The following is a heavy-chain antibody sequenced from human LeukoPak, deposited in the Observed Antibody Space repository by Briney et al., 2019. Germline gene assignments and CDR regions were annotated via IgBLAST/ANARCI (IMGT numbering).Heavy chain of an antibody. D-gene: IGHD3-3*01. CDR2: IIPIFGTA. CDR1: GGTFSSYA. J-gene: IGHJ4*02. CDR3: ARDRLGVVNEFDY. V-gene: IGHV1-69*06. Sequence: SVKVSCKASGGTFSSYAISWVRQAPGQGLEWMGGIIPIFGTANYAQKFQGRVTITADKSTSTAYMELSSLRSEDTAVYYCARDRLGVVNEFDYWGQGTLVTVSS.